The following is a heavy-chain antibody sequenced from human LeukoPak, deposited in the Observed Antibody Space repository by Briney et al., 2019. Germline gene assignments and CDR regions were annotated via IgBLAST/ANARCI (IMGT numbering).Heavy chain of an antibody. CDR1: GFTLRSYG. J-gene: IGHJ3*02. D-gene: IGHD3-9*01. CDR3: ARDELGDILTGYPDALDI. V-gene: IGHV3-30*02. CDR2: IRYDGSDK. Sequence: GGSLRLSCVASGFTLRSYGMHWARQAPGKGLEWVAFIRYDGSDKYYADSVKGRFIISRDNSKNTLYLQMNSLRAEDTAVYYCARDELGDILTGYPDALDIWGQGTMVTVSS.